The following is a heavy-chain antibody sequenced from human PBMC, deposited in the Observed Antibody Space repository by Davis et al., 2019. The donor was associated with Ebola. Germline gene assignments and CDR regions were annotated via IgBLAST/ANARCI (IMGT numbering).Heavy chain of an antibody. CDR2: IYLSAST. D-gene: IGHD5-12*01. Sequence: MPSETLSLTFAVPGGSIRSSNWWSWVRQPPGKGLEWLGEIYLSASTNYNPSLKGRVTISVDKSKSEFSLRLSSVTAADTAVYYCARGLVYSGYDPYFDYWGQGTLVTVSS. CDR1: GGSIRSSNW. J-gene: IGHJ4*02. CDR3: ARGLVYSGYDPYFDY. V-gene: IGHV4-4*02.